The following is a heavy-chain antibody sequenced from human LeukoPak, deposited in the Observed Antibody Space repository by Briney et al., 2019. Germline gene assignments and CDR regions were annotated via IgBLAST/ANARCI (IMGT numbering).Heavy chain of an antibody. CDR1: GGSISSGGYY. CDR2: IYYSGST. Sequence: PSETLSLTCTVSGGSISSGGYYWSWIRQHPGKGLEWIGYIYYSGSTYYNPSLKSRVTISVDTSKNQFSLKLSSVTAADTAVYYCARDVGITIFGVADDAFDIWGQGTMVTVSS. D-gene: IGHD3-3*01. V-gene: IGHV4-31*03. CDR3: ARDVGITIFGVADDAFDI. J-gene: IGHJ3*02.